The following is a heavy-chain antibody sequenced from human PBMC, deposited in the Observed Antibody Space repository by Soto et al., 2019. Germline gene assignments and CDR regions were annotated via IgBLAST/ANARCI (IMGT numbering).Heavy chain of an antibody. CDR2: ISGSGGST. V-gene: IGHV3-23*01. D-gene: IGHD4-4*01. Sequence: PGGSLRLSCAASGFTFSSYAMSWVRQAPGKGLEWVSAISGSGGSTYYADSVKGRFTISRDNSKNTLYLQMNSLRAEDTAVYYCASNRAVTTRSHDYWGQGTLVTVSS. CDR1: GFTFSSYA. J-gene: IGHJ4*02. CDR3: ASNRAVTTRSHDY.